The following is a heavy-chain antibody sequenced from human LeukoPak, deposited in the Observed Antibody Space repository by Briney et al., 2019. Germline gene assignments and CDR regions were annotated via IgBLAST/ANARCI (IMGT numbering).Heavy chain of an antibody. D-gene: IGHD5-24*01. CDR3: ARHRASDRAFDI. J-gene: IGHJ3*02. V-gene: IGHV4-39*01. CDR1: GGSISSSFYY. Sequence: SETLSLTCTVSGGSISSSFYYWVWIRQPPGKGLQWIGSIYYSGSTYYNPSLTSRVTISVDTSKNQFSLKLSSVTAADTAVYYCARHRASDRAFDIWGQGTMVTVSS. CDR2: IYYSGST.